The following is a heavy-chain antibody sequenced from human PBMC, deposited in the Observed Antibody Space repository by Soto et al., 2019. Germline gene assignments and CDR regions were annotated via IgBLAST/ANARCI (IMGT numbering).Heavy chain of an antibody. D-gene: IGHD6-19*01. V-gene: IGHV1-2*04. CDR3: AREIAVAGTVFYYYGMDV. Sequence: ASVKVSCKASGYTFTGYYMHWVRQAPGQGLEWMGWINPNSGGTNYAQKFQGWVTMTRDTSISTAYMELSRLRSDDTAVYYCAREIAVAGTVFYYYGMDVWGQGTTVTVSS. CDR2: INPNSGGT. CDR1: GYTFTGYY. J-gene: IGHJ6*02.